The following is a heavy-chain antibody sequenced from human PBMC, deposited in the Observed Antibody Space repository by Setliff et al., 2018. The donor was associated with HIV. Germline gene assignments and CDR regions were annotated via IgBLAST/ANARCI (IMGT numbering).Heavy chain of an antibody. J-gene: IGHJ4*02. CDR3: AGTGYSSGRSFDY. Sequence: TLSLTCAVSGYSISSGYYWGWIRQPPGKGLEWIGSIYHSGSTYDSPSLKSRVTISVDTSKNQFSLRLSSVTAADTAVYFCAGTGYSSGRSFDYWGQGTLVTVSS. V-gene: IGHV4-38-2*01. CDR2: IYHSGST. D-gene: IGHD6-19*01. CDR1: GYSISSGYY.